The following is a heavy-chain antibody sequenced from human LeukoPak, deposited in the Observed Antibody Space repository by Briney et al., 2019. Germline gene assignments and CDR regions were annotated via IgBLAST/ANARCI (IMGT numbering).Heavy chain of an antibody. V-gene: IGHV1-46*01. Sequence: ASVKVSCKASGYTFTSYYMHWVRQAPGQGLEWMGIINPSGGSTSYAQKFQGRVTMTRDTSTSTVYMELSSLRSEDTAVYYCAKRMGPSIAAADLDYWGQGTLVTVSS. J-gene: IGHJ4*02. D-gene: IGHD6-13*01. CDR2: INPSGGST. CDR3: AKRMGPSIAAADLDY. CDR1: GYTFTSYY.